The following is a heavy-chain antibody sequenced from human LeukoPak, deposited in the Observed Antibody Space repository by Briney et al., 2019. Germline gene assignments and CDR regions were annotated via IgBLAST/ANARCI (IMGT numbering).Heavy chain of an antibody. CDR2: VKSETDGGTI. V-gene: IGHV3-15*01. D-gene: IGHD3-3*01. CDR3: TVDRLFFQF. J-gene: IGHJ4*02. Sequence: GGSLRLSCVGPGFTFSNAWVSWVRLTPEKGLEWLGRVKSETDGGTIDHAAPVKGRFNTSRDDSSNTVFLQMSSLKIDDTAVYYCTVDRLFFQFWGQGSLVTVSS. CDR1: GFTFSNAW.